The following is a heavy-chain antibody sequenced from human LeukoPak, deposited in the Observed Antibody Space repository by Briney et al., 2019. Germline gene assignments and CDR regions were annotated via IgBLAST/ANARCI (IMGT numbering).Heavy chain of an antibody. J-gene: IGHJ4*02. Sequence: ASLKVSCKASGYTFTSYYIHWVRQAPGQGLEWMGTIRPSGGSPSYAQNLQGRVTMTSDMSTSTGYMELSSLSSEDTAVYYCVREKRGGTYDYWGQGTLVTVSS. CDR3: VREKRGGTYDY. CDR2: IRPSGGSP. V-gene: IGHV1-46*04. CDR1: GYTFTSYY. D-gene: IGHD3-16*01.